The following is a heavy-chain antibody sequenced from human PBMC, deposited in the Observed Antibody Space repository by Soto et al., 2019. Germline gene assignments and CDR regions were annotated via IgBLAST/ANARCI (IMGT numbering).Heavy chain of an antibody. CDR3: ARDRKMATIHAFDI. CDR2: IIPIFGTA. J-gene: IGHJ3*02. CDR1: GGTFSSYA. V-gene: IGHV1-69*13. D-gene: IGHD5-12*01. Sequence: VASVKVSCKASGGTFSSYAISWVRQAPGQGLEWMGGIIPIFGTANYAQKFQGRVTITADESTSTAYMELSSLRSEDTAVYYCARDRKMATIHAFDIWGQGTMVTVSS.